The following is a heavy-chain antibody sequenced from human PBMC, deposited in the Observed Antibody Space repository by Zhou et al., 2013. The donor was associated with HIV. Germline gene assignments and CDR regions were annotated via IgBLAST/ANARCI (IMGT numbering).Heavy chain of an antibody. CDR1: GGTFSSDV. CDR3: ASRGDYEALDI. J-gene: IGHJ3*02. Sequence: QVQLVQSGAEVKKPGSSVKVSCKASGGTFSSDVISWVRQAPGQGLEWMGGIIPIFGTANFAQKFQGRVTITTDESTRTAYMELSSLRSEDTAVYYCASRGDYEALDIWGQGDIGHRLF. CDR2: IIPIFGTA. V-gene: IGHV1-69*05. D-gene: IGHD4-17*01.